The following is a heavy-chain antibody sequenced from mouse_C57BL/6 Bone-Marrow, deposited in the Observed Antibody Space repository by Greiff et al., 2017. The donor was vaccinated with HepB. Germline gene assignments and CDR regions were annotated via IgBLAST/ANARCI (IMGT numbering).Heavy chain of an antibody. CDR1: GYTFTDYY. D-gene: IGHD2-5*01. J-gene: IGHJ3*01. V-gene: IGHV1-76*01. CDR3: ARPYYSNWGWFAY. CDR2: IYPGSGNT. Sequence: QVQLQQSGAELVRPGASVKLSCKASGYTFTDYYINWVKQRPGQGLEWIARIYPGSGNTYYNEKFKGKATLTAEKSSSTAYMQLSSLTSEDSAVYFCARPYYSNWGWFAYWGQGTLVTVSA.